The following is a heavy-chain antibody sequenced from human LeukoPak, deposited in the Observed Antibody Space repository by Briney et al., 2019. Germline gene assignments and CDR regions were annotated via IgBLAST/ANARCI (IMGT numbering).Heavy chain of an antibody. J-gene: IGHJ4*02. CDR2: IYYSGST. CDR3: ARIGGGGDS. V-gene: IGHV4-59*08. CDR1: GGSISSYY. D-gene: IGHD2-15*01. Sequence: PSETLSLTCTVSGGSISSYYWSWIRQPPGKGLEWIGYIYYSGSTNYNPSLKSRVTISVDTSKNQFSLKLSSVTAADTAVYYCARIGGGGDSWGQGTLVTVSS.